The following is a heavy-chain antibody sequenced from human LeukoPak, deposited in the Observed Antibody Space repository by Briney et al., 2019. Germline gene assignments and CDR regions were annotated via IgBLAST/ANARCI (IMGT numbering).Heavy chain of an antibody. CDR1: GGSISSYY. Sequence: SETLSLTCTVSGGSISSYYWSWIRQPPGKGLEWIGYIYYSGSTYYNPSLKSRVTISVDTSKNQVSLKLSSVTAADTAVYYCARLDTALSSIQIWGQGTLVTVSS. CDR3: ARLDTALSSIQI. J-gene: IGHJ4*02. CDR2: IYYSGST. D-gene: IGHD5-18*01. V-gene: IGHV4-59*01.